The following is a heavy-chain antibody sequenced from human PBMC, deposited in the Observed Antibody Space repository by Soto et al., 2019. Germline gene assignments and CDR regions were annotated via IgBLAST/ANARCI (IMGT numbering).Heavy chain of an antibody. CDR2: VSGSGGST. Sequence: GGSLRLSCAASGFTFSSYAMTWVRQAPGKGLEWVSTVSGSGGSTYYADSVKGRFTNSRDNSKNTLYLQMSSLRAEDTALYYCTRGIPSPYFDRWGQGTLVTVSS. CDR3: TRGIPSPYFDR. V-gene: IGHV3-23*01. J-gene: IGHJ4*02. CDR1: GFTFSSYA.